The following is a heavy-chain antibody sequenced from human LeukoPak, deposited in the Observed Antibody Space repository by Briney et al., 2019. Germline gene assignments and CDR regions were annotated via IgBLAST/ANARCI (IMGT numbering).Heavy chain of an antibody. Sequence: GGSLRLSCAASGFPFSNYWMTWVRQAPGKGLEWVANINQGGSGEYYVDSVKGRFTISRDNAKNSLYLQINSLRAEDTAVYFCARDRVTNSYDYYGLDVWGQGTTVSVSS. CDR1: GFPFSNYW. D-gene: IGHD3-10*01. J-gene: IGHJ6*02. CDR2: INQGGSGE. CDR3: ARDRVTNSYDYYGLDV. V-gene: IGHV3-7*03.